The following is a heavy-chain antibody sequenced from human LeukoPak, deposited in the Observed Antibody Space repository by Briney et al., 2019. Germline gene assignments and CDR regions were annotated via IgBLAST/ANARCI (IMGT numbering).Heavy chain of an antibody. V-gene: IGHV4-34*01. CDR2: ISSGGNT. Sequence: SETLSLTCAVSGGSFSGYYWTWIRQSPGKGLEWIAEISSGGNTNENPSPSLKSRVTISVDRSKNQFSLNLSSVTAADTGLYYCARESRRIAAAGPSYYMDVWGRGTTVTVSS. CDR1: GGSFSGYY. J-gene: IGHJ6*03. CDR3: ARESRRIAAAGPSYYMDV. D-gene: IGHD6-13*01.